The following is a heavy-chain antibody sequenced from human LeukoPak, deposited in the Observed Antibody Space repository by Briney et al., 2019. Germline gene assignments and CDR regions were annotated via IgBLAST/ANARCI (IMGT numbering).Heavy chain of an antibody. D-gene: IGHD3-22*01. CDR3: DIDTSSGTYYFDY. Sequence: GGSLRLSCAASGFTFSSYAMSWVRQAPGKGLEWVSAISGSGGSTYYADSVKGRFTISRDNSKKTLYLQMNSLRAEDTAVYYCDIDTSSGTYYFDYWGQGNLVTVPS. CDR1: GFTFSSYA. J-gene: IGHJ4*02. CDR2: ISGSGGST. V-gene: IGHV3-23*01.